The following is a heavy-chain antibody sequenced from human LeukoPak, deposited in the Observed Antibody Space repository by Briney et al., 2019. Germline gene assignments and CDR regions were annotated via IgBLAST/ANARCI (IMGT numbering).Heavy chain of an antibody. D-gene: IGHD2-21*02. CDR3: ARGLVVTATHFDY. CDR1: GFTFSSYA. J-gene: IGHJ4*02. CDR2: ISSNGVST. V-gene: IGHV3-64*01. Sequence: GGSLRLSCAASGFTFSSYAMHWVRQAPGKGLEYVSAISSNGVSTYYANSVKGRFTISRDNSKNTLYLQMGSLRAEDMAVYYCARGLVVTATHFDYWGQGTLVTVSS.